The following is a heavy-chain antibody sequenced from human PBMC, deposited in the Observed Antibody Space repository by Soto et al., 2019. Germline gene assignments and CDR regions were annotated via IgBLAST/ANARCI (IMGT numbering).Heavy chain of an antibody. Sequence: QVQLVESGGGVVQPGRSLRLSCAASGFTFTDHGMHWVRQVPDKGLEWVAVISHDGITKYYADSLKSRCTISRDNSNNTVLLQANGLRAEDTAVYYCTKDREDTAQSFDSWGQGTLVTVSS. CDR2: ISHDGITK. D-gene: IGHD4-4*01. J-gene: IGHJ4*02. V-gene: IGHV3-30*18. CDR3: TKDREDTAQSFDS. CDR1: GFTFTDHG.